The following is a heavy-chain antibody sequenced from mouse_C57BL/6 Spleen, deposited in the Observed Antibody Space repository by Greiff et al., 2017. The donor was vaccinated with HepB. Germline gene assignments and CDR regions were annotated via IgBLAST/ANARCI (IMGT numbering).Heavy chain of an antibody. CDR2: IDPSDSYT. CDR1: GYTFTSYW. D-gene: IGHD1-1*01. J-gene: IGHJ2*01. Sequence: QVQLKQSGAELVMPGASVKLSFKASGYTFTSYWMHWVKQRPGQGLEWIGEIDPSDSYTNYNQKFKGKSTLTVDKSSSTAYMQLSSLTSEDSAVYYCARGYYYGSSSLDYWGQGTTLTVSS. V-gene: IGHV1-69*01. CDR3: ARGYYYGSSSLDY.